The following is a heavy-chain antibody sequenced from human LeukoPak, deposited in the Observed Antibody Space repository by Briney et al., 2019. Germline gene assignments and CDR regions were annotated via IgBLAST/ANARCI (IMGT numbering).Heavy chain of an antibody. Sequence: GASVKVSCKASGYTFTGYYMHWVRQAPGQGLEWMGWINPNSGGTNYAQKFQGRVTITRNTSISTAYMELSSLRSEDTAVYYCARAGPSRPVYDSSGYYFDYWGQGTLVTVSS. CDR3: ARAGPSRPVYDSSGYYFDY. CDR2: INPNSGGT. V-gene: IGHV1-2*02. D-gene: IGHD3-22*01. CDR1: GYTFTGYY. J-gene: IGHJ4*02.